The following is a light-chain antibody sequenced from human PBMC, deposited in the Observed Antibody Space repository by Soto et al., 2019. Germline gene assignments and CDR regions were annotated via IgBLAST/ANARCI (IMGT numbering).Light chain of an antibody. Sequence: EIVLTQSPGTLSLSPGERATLSCRASQSVSSSYLAWYQQKPGQAPRLLIYGASSRATGIPDRFSGSGSGTDFTLTISRLEPEDFAVYYCLQTYTTPFTFGPGTKVDIK. V-gene: IGKV3-20*01. CDR3: LQTYTTPFT. J-gene: IGKJ3*01. CDR1: QSVSSSY. CDR2: GAS.